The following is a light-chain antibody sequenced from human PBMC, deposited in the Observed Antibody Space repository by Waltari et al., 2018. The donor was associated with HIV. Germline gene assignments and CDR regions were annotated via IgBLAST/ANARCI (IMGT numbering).Light chain of an antibody. CDR1: SGRIASHS. CDR3: QSYDSSIVV. V-gene: IGLV6-57*04. Sequence: NFMLTQPHSVSESPGKTVTISCTRSSGRIASHSVQWYQQRPGSAPTTVIYEDNQRPSGVPDRFSGSIDSSSNSASLTISGLKTEDEADYYCQSYDSSIVVFGGGTKLTVL. J-gene: IGLJ2*01. CDR2: EDN.